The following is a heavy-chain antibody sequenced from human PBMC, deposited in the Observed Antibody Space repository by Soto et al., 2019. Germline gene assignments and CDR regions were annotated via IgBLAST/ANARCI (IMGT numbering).Heavy chain of an antibody. Sequence: SETLSLTCTVSRGSVSNYYWSWIRQPPGKRLEWIAYIYNSGTTNYNPSLKSRVTISVDTSKNQFSLKLSSVTAADTAVYYCASGDFPGPIDHRGQGTLVAVSS. V-gene: IGHV4-59*02. CDR2: IYNSGTT. CDR3: ASGDFPGPIDH. CDR1: RGSVSNYY. J-gene: IGHJ4*02. D-gene: IGHD4-17*01.